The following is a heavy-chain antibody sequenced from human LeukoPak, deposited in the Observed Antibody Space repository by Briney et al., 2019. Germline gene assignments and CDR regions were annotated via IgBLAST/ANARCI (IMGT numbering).Heavy chain of an antibody. CDR2: ISPSSGTI. V-gene: IGHV3-48*01. CDR3: AKGIVTTGP. Sequence: GGSLRLSCAASGFTFSEYGLNWVRQAPGKGLEWVSYISPSSGTIYYADSVKGRVIISRDNSKNTLYLQMNSLRAEDTAVYYCAKGIVTTGPWGQGTLVTVSS. D-gene: IGHD4-11*01. CDR1: GFTFSEYG. J-gene: IGHJ5*02.